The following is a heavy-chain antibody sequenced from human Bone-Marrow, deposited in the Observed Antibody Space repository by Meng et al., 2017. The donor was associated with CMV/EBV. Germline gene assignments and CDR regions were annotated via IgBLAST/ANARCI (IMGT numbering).Heavy chain of an antibody. V-gene: IGHV3-30-3*01. D-gene: IGHD3-22*01. J-gene: IGHJ6*02. CDR1: GFTFSSYA. CDR3: ARPLYYYDSSGYYHRRYYGMDV. Sequence: GSLRLSCAASGFTFSSYAMHWVRQAPGKGLEWVAVISYDGSNKYYADSVKGRFTISRDNSKNTLYLQMNSLRAEDTAVYYCARPLYYYDSSGYYHRRYYGMDVWGQGTTVTVSS. CDR2: ISYDGSNK.